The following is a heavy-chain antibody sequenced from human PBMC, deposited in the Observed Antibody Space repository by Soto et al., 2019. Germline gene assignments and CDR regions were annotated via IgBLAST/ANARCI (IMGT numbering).Heavy chain of an antibody. CDR1: GFTFDDYA. Sequence: GGSLRLSCAASGFTFDDYAMHWVRQVPGKGLEWVSGINWNSGSIGYGDSVKGRFTISRDNAENSLYLQMTSLRAEDTAVYYCASARHIGPWGQGTLVTVSS. J-gene: IGHJ5*02. V-gene: IGHV3-9*01. D-gene: IGHD2-21*01. CDR3: ASARHIGP. CDR2: INWNSGSI.